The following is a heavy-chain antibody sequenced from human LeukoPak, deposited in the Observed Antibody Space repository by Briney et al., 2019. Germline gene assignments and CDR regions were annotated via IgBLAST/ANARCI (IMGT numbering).Heavy chain of an antibody. CDR1: GYTFTGYY. Sequence: ASVKVSCKASGYTFTGYYMHWVRQAPGQGLEWMGWINPNSGGTNYAQKFQGRVTMTRDTSISTAYMELSRLRSDDTAVYYCARDMGSYSPDDYWGQGTLVTASS. V-gene: IGHV1-2*02. CDR2: INPNSGGT. CDR3: ARDMGSYSPDDY. J-gene: IGHJ4*02. D-gene: IGHD1-26*01.